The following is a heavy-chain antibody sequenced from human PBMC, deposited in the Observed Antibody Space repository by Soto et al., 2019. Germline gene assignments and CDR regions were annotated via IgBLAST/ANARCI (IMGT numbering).Heavy chain of an antibody. Sequence: QVQLQESGPGLVKPSGTLSLTCAVSGGSISSSNWWSWVRQPPGKGLEWIGEIYHSGSTNYNPSLKXRFTXSXPKSKNQFSLKLRSVTAADTAVYYCARIAAGTNFDYWGQGTLVTVSS. J-gene: IGHJ4*02. CDR2: IYHSGST. CDR1: GGSISSSNW. V-gene: IGHV4-4*02. D-gene: IGHD6-13*01. CDR3: ARIAAGTNFDY.